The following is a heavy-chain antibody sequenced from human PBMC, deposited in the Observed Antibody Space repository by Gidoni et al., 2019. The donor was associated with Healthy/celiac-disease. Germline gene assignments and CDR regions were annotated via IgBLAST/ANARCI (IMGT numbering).Heavy chain of an antibody. Sequence: QVQLAASGGGVVQPGRSLRPPCAASGFTFSSYGMHWVRQAPGKGLEWVAVIWYDGSNKYYADSVKGRFTISRDNSKNTLYLQMNSLRAEDTAVYYCARAGDYYDSSGYPDYNAFDIWGQGTMVTVSS. J-gene: IGHJ3*02. D-gene: IGHD3-22*01. V-gene: IGHV3-33*01. CDR3: ARAGDYYDSSGYPDYNAFDI. CDR1: GFTFSSYG. CDR2: IWYDGSNK.